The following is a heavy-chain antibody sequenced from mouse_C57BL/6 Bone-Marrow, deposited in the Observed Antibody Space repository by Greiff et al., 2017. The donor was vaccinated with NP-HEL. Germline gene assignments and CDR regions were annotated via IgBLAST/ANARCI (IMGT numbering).Heavy chain of an antibody. D-gene: IGHD1-2*01. CDR3: AATAYYYAMDY. CDR1: GYTFTSYW. V-gene: IGHV1-7*01. J-gene: IGHJ4*01. CDR2: INPSSGYT. Sequence: VQLQQSGAELAKPGASVKLSCKASGYTFTSYWMHWVKQRPGQGLEWIGYINPSSGYTKYNQKFKDKPKLTADKSSSTAYMQLSSLTYEDSAVYYCAATAYYYAMDYWGQGTSVTVSS.